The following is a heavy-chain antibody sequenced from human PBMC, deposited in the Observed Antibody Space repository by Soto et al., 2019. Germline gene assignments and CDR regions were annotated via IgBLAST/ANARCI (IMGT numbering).Heavy chain of an antibody. CDR2: ISYDGSNK. CDR3: ARSRGSGGVEYNMDV. CDR1: GFTFSSYG. V-gene: IGHV3-30*03. Sequence: QVQLVESGGGVVQPGRSLRLSCAASGFTFSSYGMHWVRQAPGKGLEWVAVISYDGSNKYYADSVKGRFTISRDNSKNTLYLQMNSLRAEDTAVYHCARSRGSGGVEYNMDVWGQGTTVTVSS. J-gene: IGHJ6*02. D-gene: IGHD3-16*01.